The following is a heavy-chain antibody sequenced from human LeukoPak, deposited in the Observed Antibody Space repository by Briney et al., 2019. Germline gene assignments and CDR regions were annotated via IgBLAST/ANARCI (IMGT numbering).Heavy chain of an antibody. J-gene: IGHJ4*02. D-gene: IGHD5-18*01. CDR3: ARAFGDTAMVPRDY. Sequence: GRSLRLSCAASGFTFSSYAMHWVRQAPGKGLEWVAVISYDGSNKYYADSVKGRFTISRDNSKNTLYLQMNSLRAEDTAVYYCARAFGDTAMVPRDYWGQGTLVTVSS. V-gene: IGHV3-30-3*01. CDR2: ISYDGSNK. CDR1: GFTFSSYA.